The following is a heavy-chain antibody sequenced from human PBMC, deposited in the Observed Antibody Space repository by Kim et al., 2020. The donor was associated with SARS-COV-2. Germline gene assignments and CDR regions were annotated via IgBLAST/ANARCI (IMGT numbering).Heavy chain of an antibody. J-gene: IGHJ4*02. CDR2: INYSGNT. CDR1: GDSISRSSNY. D-gene: IGHD5-12*01. Sequence: SETLSLTCTVSGDSISRSSNYWGWIRQPPGKGLEWIGSINYSGNTYYNPSLKSRVTISVDTSKNQFSLKMRSVTAADTAVYYCAWLHSENSAVEYWGQGTLVTVSS. V-gene: IGHV4-39*01. CDR3: AWLHSENSAVEY.